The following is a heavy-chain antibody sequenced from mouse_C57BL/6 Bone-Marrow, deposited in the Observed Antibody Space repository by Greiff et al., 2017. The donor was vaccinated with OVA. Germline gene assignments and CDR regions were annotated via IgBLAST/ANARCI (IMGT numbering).Heavy chain of an antibody. V-gene: IGHV1-85*01. CDR2: IYPRDVST. D-gene: IGHD1-1*01. CDR3: ARGGYYGSSPDY. Sequence: VMLVESGPELVKPGASVKLSCKASGYTFTSYDINWVKQRPGQGLEWIGWIYPRDVSTKYNEKFQGKATLTVDTSSSTAYMELHSRTSEDSAVYVCARGGYYGSSPDYWGQGTTLTVSS. CDR1: GYTFTSYD. J-gene: IGHJ2*01.